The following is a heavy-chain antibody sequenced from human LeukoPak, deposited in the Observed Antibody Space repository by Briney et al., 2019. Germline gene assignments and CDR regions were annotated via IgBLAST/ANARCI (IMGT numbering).Heavy chain of an antibody. D-gene: IGHD2-2*01. CDR1: GGSSSGYY. Sequence: SETLSLTCAVYGGSSSGYYWSWIRQPPGKGLEWIGEINHSGSTNYNPSLKSRVTISVDTSKNQFSLKLSSVTAADTAVYYCARVPSHYSSTSQDYWGQGTLVTVSS. J-gene: IGHJ4*02. CDR2: INHSGST. V-gene: IGHV4-34*01. CDR3: ARVPSHYSSTSQDY.